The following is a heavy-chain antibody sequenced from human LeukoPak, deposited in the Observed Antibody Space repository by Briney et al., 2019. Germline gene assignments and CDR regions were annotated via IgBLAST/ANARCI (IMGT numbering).Heavy chain of an antibody. CDR2: IYYSGST. Sequence: SETLSLTCTVSGGSISSYYWSWIRQPPGKGLEWIGYIYYSGSTNYNPSLKSRVTISVDTSKNQFSLKLSSVTAADTAVYYCARARRQWAPNFLDYWGQGTLVTVSS. CDR1: GGSISSYY. D-gene: IGHD6-19*01. CDR3: ARARRQWAPNFLDY. V-gene: IGHV4-59*01. J-gene: IGHJ4*02.